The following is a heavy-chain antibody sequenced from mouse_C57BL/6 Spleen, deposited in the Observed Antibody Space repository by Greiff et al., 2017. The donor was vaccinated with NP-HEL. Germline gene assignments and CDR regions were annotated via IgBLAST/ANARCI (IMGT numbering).Heavy chain of an antibody. CDR2: IHPNSGST. CDR3: ARYFPYAMDY. Sequence: VQLQQPGAELVKPGASVKLSCKASGYTFTSYWMHWVKPRPGQGLEWIGMIHPNSGSTNYNEKFKSKATLTVDKSSSTAYMQLSSLTSEDSAVYYCARYFPYAMDYWGQGTSVTVSS. J-gene: IGHJ4*01. CDR1: GYTFTSYW. V-gene: IGHV1-64*01.